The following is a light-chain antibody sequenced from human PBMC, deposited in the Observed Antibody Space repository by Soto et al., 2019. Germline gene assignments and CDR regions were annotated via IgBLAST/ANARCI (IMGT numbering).Light chain of an antibody. CDR1: SGDIGGYNY. CDR3: SSYTSSSTKV. J-gene: IGLJ1*01. CDR2: DVS. V-gene: IGLV2-14*03. Sequence: QSALTQPASVSGSPGQSITISCTGTSGDIGGYNYVSWYQHYPGKAPKLIIYDVSNRPSGVSDRFSGSKSDNTASLTISGLQSEDEADYYCSSYTSSSTKVFGNGTKVTVL.